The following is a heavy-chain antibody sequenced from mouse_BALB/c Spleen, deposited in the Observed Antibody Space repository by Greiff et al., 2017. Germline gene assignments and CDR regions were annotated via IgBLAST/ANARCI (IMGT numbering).Heavy chain of an antibody. J-gene: IGHJ3*01. Sequence: EVQLQQSGPGLVKPSQSLSLTCTVTGYSITSDYAWNWIRQFPGNKLEWMGYISYSGSTSYNPSLKSRISITRDTSKNQFFLQLNSVTTEDTATYYCASPGDYGGFAYWGQGTLVTVSA. V-gene: IGHV3-2*02. CDR3: ASPGDYGGFAY. CDR2: ISYSGST. CDR1: GYSITSDYA. D-gene: IGHD2-4*01.